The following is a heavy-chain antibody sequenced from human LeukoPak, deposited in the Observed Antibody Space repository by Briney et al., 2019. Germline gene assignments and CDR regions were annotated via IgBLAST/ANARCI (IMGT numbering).Heavy chain of an antibody. CDR2: IYYSGST. Sequence: PSETLSLTCTVSGGSITTYYWNWIRQPPGKGLEWIGYIYYSGSTNYNPSLKSRPTISVDTSKNQFSLKLTSVTAADTAVYYCAGSIAANAVNAFDIWGQGTMVTVSS. V-gene: IGHV4-59*08. CDR3: AGSIAANAVNAFDI. J-gene: IGHJ3*02. D-gene: IGHD6-13*01. CDR1: GGSITTYY.